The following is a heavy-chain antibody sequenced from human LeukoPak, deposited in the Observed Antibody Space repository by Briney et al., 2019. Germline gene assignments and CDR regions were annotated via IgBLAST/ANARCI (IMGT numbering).Heavy chain of an antibody. CDR1: RFTVSSNS. Sequence: GGSLRLSCTVSRFTVSSNSMSWVRQAPGKGLEWVSFIYSDNTHYSDSVKGRFTISRDNAKNSLYLQMNSLRAEDTAVYYCARDAYCGGDCPFDYWGQGTLVTVSS. CDR2: IYSDNT. V-gene: IGHV3-53*01. CDR3: ARDAYCGGDCPFDY. J-gene: IGHJ4*02. D-gene: IGHD2-21*02.